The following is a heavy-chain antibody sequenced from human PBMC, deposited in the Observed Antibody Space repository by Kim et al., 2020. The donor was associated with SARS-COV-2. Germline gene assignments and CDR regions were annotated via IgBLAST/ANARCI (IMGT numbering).Heavy chain of an antibody. J-gene: IGHJ5*02. D-gene: IGHD1-26*01. CDR1: GFTFSSYA. Sequence: GGSLRLSCAASGFTFSSYAMHWVRQAPGKGLEWVAVISYDGSNKYYADSVKGRFTISRDNSKNTLYLQMNSLRAEDTAVYYCARAYSVSYYDGFDPWGQGTLVTVSS. CDR2: ISYDGSNK. V-gene: IGHV3-30-3*01. CDR3: ARAYSVSYYDGFDP.